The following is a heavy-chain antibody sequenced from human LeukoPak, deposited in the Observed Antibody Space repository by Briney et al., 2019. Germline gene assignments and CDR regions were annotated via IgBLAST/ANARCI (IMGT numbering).Heavy chain of an antibody. V-gene: IGHV3-23*01. J-gene: IGHJ6*04. D-gene: IGHD3-3*01. Sequence: GGSLRLSCAASGFTFSSYAMSWVRQAPGKGLEWVSAISGSGGSTYYADSVKGRFTISRDNSKNTLYLQMNSLRAEDTAVYYCAKATFSGLGVLRFLECPMDVWGKGTTVTVSS. CDR1: GFTFSSYA. CDR2: ISGSGGST. CDR3: AKATFSGLGVLRFLECPMDV.